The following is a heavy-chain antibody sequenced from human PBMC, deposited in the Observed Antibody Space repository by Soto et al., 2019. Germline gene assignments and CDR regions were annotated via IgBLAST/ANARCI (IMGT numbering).Heavy chain of an antibody. CDR2: IKQDGSEK. CDR3: ARDFSSGWPSDAFDI. D-gene: IGHD6-19*01. J-gene: IGHJ3*02. Sequence: GGSLRLSCAASGFTFSSYWMSWVRQAPGKGLEWVANIKQDGSEKYYVDSVKGRFTISRDNAKNSLYLQMNSLRAEDTAVYYCARDFSSGWPSDAFDIWGQGTMVTVSS. CDR1: GFTFSSYW. V-gene: IGHV3-7*01.